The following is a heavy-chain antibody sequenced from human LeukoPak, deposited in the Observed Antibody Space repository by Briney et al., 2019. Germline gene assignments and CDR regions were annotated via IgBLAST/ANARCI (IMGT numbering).Heavy chain of an antibody. V-gene: IGHV3-48*02. CDR1: GLXFSGYS. J-gene: IGHJ4*02. CDR3: TRGRGPDGYNYFDY. Sequence: GGSLRLSCVVSGLXFSGYSINWVRRAPGKGLEWVSYIRSSSSIIYYAESVKGRFTISGDKAKNSLYLQMDSLRDEDTAVYYCTRGRGPDGYNYFDYWGQGTQVTVSS. D-gene: IGHD5-24*01. CDR2: IRSSSSII.